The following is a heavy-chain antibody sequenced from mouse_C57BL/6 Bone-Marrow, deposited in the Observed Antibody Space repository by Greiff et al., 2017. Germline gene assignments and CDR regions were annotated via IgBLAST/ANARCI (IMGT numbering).Heavy chain of an antibody. V-gene: IGHV14-4*01. J-gene: IGHJ3*01. Sequence: EVMLVESGAELVRPGASVKLSCTASGFNIKDDYMHWVKQRPEQGLEWIGWIDPENGDTEYASKFQGKATITADTSSNTAYLQLSSLTSEDTAVYYCTTPPYYYGSSYYSYWGQGTLVTVSA. CDR3: TTPPYYYGSSYYSY. D-gene: IGHD1-1*01. CDR1: GFNIKDDY. CDR2: IDPENGDT.